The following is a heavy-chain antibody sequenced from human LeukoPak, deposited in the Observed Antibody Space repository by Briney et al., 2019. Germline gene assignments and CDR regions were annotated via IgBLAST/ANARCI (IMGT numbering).Heavy chain of an antibody. V-gene: IGHV3-64*01. CDR3: ARVGYCRSTICYRLGAFDI. Sequence: GGSLRLSCLASGFTFSSYAMPWVRRSPGKGLEFVSAIVSYGENTYYANSVKGRFTISRDNSKNTLYLQMDSLRAEDMAVYYCARVGYCRSTICYRLGAFDIWGQGTMVTVSS. CDR1: GFTFSSYA. J-gene: IGHJ3*02. D-gene: IGHD2-2*02. CDR2: IVSYGENT.